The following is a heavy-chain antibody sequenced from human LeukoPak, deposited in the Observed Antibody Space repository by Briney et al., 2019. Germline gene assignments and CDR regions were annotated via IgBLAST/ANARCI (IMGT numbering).Heavy chain of an antibody. D-gene: IGHD1-26*01. CDR3: ARSILASPIYFDY. J-gene: IGHJ4*02. CDR2: INNEGNDT. V-gene: IGHV3-74*01. CDR1: GFTFTKYW. Sequence: GGSLRLSCAASGFTFTKYWMHWVRQVPRKGLIWVSRINNEGNDTNYADSVKGRFTISRDNAKNTLYLQMNSLRAEDTAVYCCARSILASPIYFDYWGQGTLVTVSS.